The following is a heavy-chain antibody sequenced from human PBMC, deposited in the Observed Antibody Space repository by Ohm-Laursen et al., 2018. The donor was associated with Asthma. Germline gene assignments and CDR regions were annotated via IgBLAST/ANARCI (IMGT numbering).Heavy chain of an antibody. D-gene: IGHD6-19*01. V-gene: IGHV2-70*01. J-gene: IGHJ4*02. Sequence: PTQTLTLTCTFSGFSLSTSGMCVSWIRQPPGKALEWLALIDWDDDKYYSTSLKTRLTISKDTSKNQVVLTMTNMDPVDTATYYCARIQYSSGWYYFDYWGQGTLVTVSS. CDR2: IDWDDDK. CDR3: ARIQYSSGWYYFDY. CDR1: GFSLSTSGMC.